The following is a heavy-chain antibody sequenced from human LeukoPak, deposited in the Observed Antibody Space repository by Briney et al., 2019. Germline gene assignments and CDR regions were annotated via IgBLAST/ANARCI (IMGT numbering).Heavy chain of an antibody. CDR3: AKASWPMYYFDY. Sequence: PGGSLRLSCAASGLTFSSYGMSWVRQAPGRGLEWVSAISTTGGTTYYADSVRGRFTISRDNSRNTLYLQMNSLRAEDTAVYYCAKASWPMYYFDYWGQGTLVTVSS. CDR1: GLTFSSYG. V-gene: IGHV3-23*01. CDR2: ISTTGGTT. J-gene: IGHJ4*02. D-gene: IGHD3-10*02.